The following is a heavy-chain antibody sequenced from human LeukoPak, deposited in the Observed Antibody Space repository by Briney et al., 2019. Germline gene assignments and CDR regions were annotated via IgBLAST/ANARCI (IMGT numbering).Heavy chain of an antibody. CDR1: GFSLTTAGMS. J-gene: IGHJ5*02. D-gene: IGHD6-19*01. CDR3: ARALGSSGYHSSFNA. V-gene: IGHV2-70*01. CDR2: LDWDEDE. Sequence: SGPTLVNPTQTLTLTCTFSGFSLTTAGMSVAWIRQPPGKALEWLALLDWDEDEYYTPSLKTRLSISKGTSKNQVVLAMSNVDPVDTATYFCARALGSSGYHSSFNAWGQGTLVTVSS.